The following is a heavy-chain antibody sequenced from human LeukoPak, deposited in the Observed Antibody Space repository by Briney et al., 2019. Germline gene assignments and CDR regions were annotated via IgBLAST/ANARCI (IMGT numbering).Heavy chain of an antibody. J-gene: IGHJ3*02. CDR3: ASSAVIATLGNAFDI. Sequence: PGGSLRLSCAASGFTFSSYSMNWVRQAPGKGLEWVSSISSSSSSYIYYADSVKGRFAISRDNAKNSLYLPMNSLRAEDTAVYSCASSAVIATLGNAFDIWGQGTMVTVSS. V-gene: IGHV3-21*01. CDR2: ISSSSSSYI. D-gene: IGHD2-21*01. CDR1: GFTFSSYS.